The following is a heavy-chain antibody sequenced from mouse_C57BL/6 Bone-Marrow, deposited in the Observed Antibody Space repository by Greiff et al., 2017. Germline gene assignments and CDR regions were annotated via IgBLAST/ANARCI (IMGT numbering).Heavy chain of an antibody. J-gene: IGHJ3*01. D-gene: IGHD2-4*01. CDR1: GFTFSNYW. Sequence: DVKLVESGGGLVQPGGSMKLSCVASGFTFSNYWMNWVRQSPEKGLEWVAQIRLKSDNYATHYAESVKGRFTISRDDSKSSVYLQMNNLRAEDTGIYYCTLYYDSWFAYWGQGTLVTVSA. CDR3: TLYYDSWFAY. CDR2: IRLKSDNYAT. V-gene: IGHV6-3*01.